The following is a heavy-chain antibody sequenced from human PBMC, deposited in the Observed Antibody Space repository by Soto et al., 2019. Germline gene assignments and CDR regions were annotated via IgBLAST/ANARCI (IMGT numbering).Heavy chain of an antibody. CDR2: IFSSGST. Sequence: QVQLQASGPGLVKPSETLSLTCTVSGGSINSYYWNWIRQPPGKGLEWIGYIFSSGSTMYNPSLRSRVTISIDTSKNQFSLKLSSVTAADTAVYYCARAVGVSDFDYWGQGTLVTVSS. CDR1: GGSINSYY. J-gene: IGHJ4*02. D-gene: IGHD3-16*01. V-gene: IGHV4-59*01. CDR3: ARAVGVSDFDY.